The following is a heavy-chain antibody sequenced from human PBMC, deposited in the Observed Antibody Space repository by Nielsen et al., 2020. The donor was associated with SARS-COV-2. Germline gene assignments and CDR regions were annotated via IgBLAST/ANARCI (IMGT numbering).Heavy chain of an antibody. J-gene: IGHJ3*02. CDR1: GGSIRNGGYY. Sequence: SGTLSLNCGVPGGSIRNGGYYWSWIRQPPGKGLEWIGYISHIGRTYYNPSLKSRVTISVDRSKNQFSLKLSSVTAADTAVYYCARGGRITFGGADDAFDIWGQGTMVTVSS. D-gene: IGHD3-16*01. CDR3: ARGGRITFGGADDAFDI. V-gene: IGHV4-30-2*01. CDR2: ISHIGRT.